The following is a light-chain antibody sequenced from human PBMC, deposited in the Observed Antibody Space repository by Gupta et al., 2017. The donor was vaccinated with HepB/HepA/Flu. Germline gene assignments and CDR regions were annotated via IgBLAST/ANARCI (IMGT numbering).Light chain of an antibody. Sequence: DIQMTQSPSSVSAFVGDRVIITCLASQDIGNFLAWYQQKPEKAPNLLIYAASRVISGVPSRFSDSRSGTNFTLTISSRQPEDFATYYCQQENSFPLTFGGGTKVEMK. J-gene: IGKJ4*01. CDR3: QQENSFPLT. V-gene: IGKV1-12*01. CDR1: QDIGNF. CDR2: AAS.